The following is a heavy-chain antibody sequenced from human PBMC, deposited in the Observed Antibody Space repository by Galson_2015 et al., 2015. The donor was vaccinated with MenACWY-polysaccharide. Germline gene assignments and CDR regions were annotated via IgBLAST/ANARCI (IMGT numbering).Heavy chain of an antibody. V-gene: IGHV3-33*08. CDR3: ARDACSSVNCYSYFFYYMDV. CDR2: ISSDGKNA. D-gene: IGHD2-2*01. CDR1: GFTFGSYA. J-gene: IGHJ6*03. Sequence: SLRLSCAASGFTFGSYAIHWARQAPGKGLEWVALISSDGKNAYYADSVRGRFTIPRDNSKKTVSLDMHSLRNDDTAVYFCARDACSSVNCYSYFFYYMDVWGKGTTVSVSS.